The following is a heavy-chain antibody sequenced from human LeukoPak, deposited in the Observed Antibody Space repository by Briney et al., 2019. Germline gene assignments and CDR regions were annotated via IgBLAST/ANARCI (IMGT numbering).Heavy chain of an antibody. D-gene: IGHD2-2*02. CDR3: ARVSRADCSSTSCYTVAVAARRKKEYYYYYMDV. Sequence: SETLPLTCAVYGGSFSGYYWSWIRQPPGKGLEWIGEINHSGSTNYNPSLKSRVTISVDTSKNQFSLKLSSVTVADTAVYYCARVSRADCSSTSCYTVAVAARRKKEYYYYYMDVWGKGTTVTVSS. J-gene: IGHJ6*03. V-gene: IGHV4-34*01. CDR1: GGSFSGYY. CDR2: INHSGST.